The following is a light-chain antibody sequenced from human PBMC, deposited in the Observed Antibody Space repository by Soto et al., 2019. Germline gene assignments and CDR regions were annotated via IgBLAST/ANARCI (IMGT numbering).Light chain of an antibody. CDR1: QSVSNY. V-gene: IGKV3-11*01. CDR3: QQRRSAPLLT. J-gene: IGKJ4*02. Sequence: EIVLTQSPATLSLSPGERATLSCRARQSVSNYLAWFQQKPGQAPRLLIYDASNRATGIPARFSGSGSGTDFTLTISSLEPEDFAVYYCQQRRSAPLLTFGGGTKVEI. CDR2: DAS.